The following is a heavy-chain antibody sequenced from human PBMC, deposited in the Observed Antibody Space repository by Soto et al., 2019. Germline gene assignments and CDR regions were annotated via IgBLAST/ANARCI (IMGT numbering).Heavy chain of an antibody. Sequence: EVQLVESGGGLVQPGGSLRLSCAASGFTFSNYDMHWVRQVTGKGLEWVSAIGAAGDTYYPDSVKGRFTISRENAKNSLYLQMNSRRAEATAVYYCASGGWGSSWYEGGSRIDYWGQGALVTVSS. V-gene: IGHV3-13*01. J-gene: IGHJ4*02. CDR3: ASGGWGSSWYEGGSRIDY. D-gene: IGHD6-13*01. CDR1: GFTFSNYD. CDR2: IGAAGDT.